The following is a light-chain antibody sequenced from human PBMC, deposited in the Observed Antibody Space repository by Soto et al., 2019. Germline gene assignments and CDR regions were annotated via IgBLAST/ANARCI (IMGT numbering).Light chain of an antibody. V-gene: IGLV2-14*03. J-gene: IGLJ2*01. Sequence: QSALTQPASVSGSPGQSITISCTGTSRDVGAYDYVSWYLQYPDKAPQLLIYYVDHRPSGVSSRFSGSKSGNTASLTISGLQAEDEGDYYCCSYTTSSTVGVFGGGTKLTVL. CDR2: YVD. CDR3: CSYTTSSTVGV. CDR1: SRDVGAYDY.